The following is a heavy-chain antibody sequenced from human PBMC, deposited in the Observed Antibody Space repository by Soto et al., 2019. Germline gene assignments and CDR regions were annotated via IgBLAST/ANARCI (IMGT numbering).Heavy chain of an antibody. CDR2: ISAYNVNT. CDR1: GYTFTSYG. CDR3: TRGTTVETGSS. V-gene: IGHV1-18*01. Sequence: QVQLVQSGAEVKKPGASVKVSCKASGYTFTSYGINWVRQAPGQGLEWMGWISAYNVNTNYAQKLQGRVTMTTDTPTSTDYVELRSLRDNDTAGYLCTRGTTVETGSSWGQGPLVTVSS. D-gene: IGHD4-17*01. J-gene: IGHJ5*02.